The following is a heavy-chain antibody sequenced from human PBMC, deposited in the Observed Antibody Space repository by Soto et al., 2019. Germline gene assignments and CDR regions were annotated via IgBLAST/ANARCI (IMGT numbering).Heavy chain of an antibody. V-gene: IGHV4-59*01. J-gene: IGHJ3*02. CDR3: TRDNRYPVDAFDI. CDR2: IYYSGST. D-gene: IGHD1-1*01. Sequence: QVQLQESGPGLVKPSETLSLTCTVSGGSISSYYWSWIRQPPGKGLEWIGYIYYSGSTNYNPSLKSRDTITVHTSKNQFSLKLSTVTAADTAVYYCTRDNRYPVDAFDIWGQGTMVTVSS. CDR1: GGSISSYY.